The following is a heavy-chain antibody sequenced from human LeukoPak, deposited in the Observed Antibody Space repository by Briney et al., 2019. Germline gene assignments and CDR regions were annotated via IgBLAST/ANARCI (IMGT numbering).Heavy chain of an antibody. CDR3: ASWDGSGSYYNHPFDY. J-gene: IGHJ4*02. CDR2: ISAYNGNT. Sequence: GASVKVSCKASGYTFTSYGISWVRQAPGQGLEWMGWISAYNGNTNYAQKLQGRVTMTTDTSTSTAYMELRSLRSDDTAMYYCASWDGSGSYYNHPFDYWGQGTLVTVSS. V-gene: IGHV1-18*01. CDR1: GYTFTSYG. D-gene: IGHD3-10*01.